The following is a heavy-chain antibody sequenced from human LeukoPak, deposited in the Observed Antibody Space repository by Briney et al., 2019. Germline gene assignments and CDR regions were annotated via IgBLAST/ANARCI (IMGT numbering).Heavy chain of an antibody. CDR2: ISYDGSNK. Sequence: GRSLRLSCAASGFTFSSYGMHWVRQAPGKGLEWVAVISYDGSNKYYADSVKGRFTISRVNSKNTLYLQMNSLRAEDTAVYYCAKDRNFDYWGQGTLVTVSS. V-gene: IGHV3-30*18. CDR1: GFTFSSYG. J-gene: IGHJ4*02. CDR3: AKDRNFDY.